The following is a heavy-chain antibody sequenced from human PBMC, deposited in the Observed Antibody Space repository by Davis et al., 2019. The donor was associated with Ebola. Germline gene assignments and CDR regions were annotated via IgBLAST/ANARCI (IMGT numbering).Heavy chain of an antibody. J-gene: IGHJ4*02. D-gene: IGHD6-25*01. CDR3: ARDRAATVIEY. CDR2: ISTYNGNT. V-gene: IGHV1-18*04. Sequence: AASVKVSCKASGYIFRSYGISWVRQAPGQGLEWMVWISTYNGNTKYAQHFQGRVTMTTDTSTDTAYMELRSLRSDDTAVYYCARDRAATVIEYWGQGSLVTVSS. CDR1: GYIFRSYG.